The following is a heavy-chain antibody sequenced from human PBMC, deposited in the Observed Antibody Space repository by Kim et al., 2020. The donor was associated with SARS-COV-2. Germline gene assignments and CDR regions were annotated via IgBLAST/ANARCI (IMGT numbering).Heavy chain of an antibody. D-gene: IGHD3-22*01. V-gene: IGHV1-24*01. CDR2: FDPEDGET. CDR1: GYTLTELS. CDR3: ATLDSSGYYKEYYFDY. Sequence: ASVKVSCKVSGYTLTELSMHWVRQAPGKGLEWMGGFDPEDGETIYAPKLQGRVTMTEDTSTDTAYMELSSLRSEDTAVYYCATLDSSGYYKEYYFDYWGQGTRVTVSS. J-gene: IGHJ4*02.